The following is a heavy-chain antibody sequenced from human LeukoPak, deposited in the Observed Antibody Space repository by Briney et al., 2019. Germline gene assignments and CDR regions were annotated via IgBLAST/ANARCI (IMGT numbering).Heavy chain of an antibody. CDR2: MSPNSGDT. V-gene: IGHV1-8*01. CDR3: VRTSPNWGFDY. CDR1: GYTFTTHG. J-gene: IGHJ4*02. D-gene: IGHD7-27*01. Sequence: ASVKVSCKASGYTFTTHGINWVRQATGQGLEWLGWMSPNSGDTGYAQKFQGRVTMTSDSSISTAYMELSSLRSEDTAIYYCVRTSPNWGFDYWDQGTLVTVSS.